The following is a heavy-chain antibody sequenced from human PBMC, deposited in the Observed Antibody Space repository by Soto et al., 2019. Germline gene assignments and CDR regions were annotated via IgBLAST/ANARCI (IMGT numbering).Heavy chain of an antibody. V-gene: IGHV3-11*01. CDR1: GFTFSDYY. CDR2: ISSSGSTI. D-gene: IGHD6-19*01. CDR3: ARTLREWLDRAVWFDP. J-gene: IGHJ5*02. Sequence: QVPLVESGGGLVKPGGSLRLSCAASGFTFSDYYMSWIRQAPGKGLEWVSYISSSGSTIYYADSVKGRFTISRDNAKNSLYLQMNSLRAEDTAVYYCARTLREWLDRAVWFDPWGQGTLVTVSS.